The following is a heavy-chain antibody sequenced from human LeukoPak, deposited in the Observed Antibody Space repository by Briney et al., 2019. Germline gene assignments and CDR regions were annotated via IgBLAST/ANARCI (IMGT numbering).Heavy chain of an antibody. Sequence: SETLSLTCTVSGGSISSYYWSWIRQPPGKGLKWIGYIYYGGSTNYNPSLKSRVTISVDTSKNQFSLKLSSVTAADTAVYYCARRSSGWYHYYFDYWGQGTLVTVSS. D-gene: IGHD6-19*01. V-gene: IGHV4-59*08. J-gene: IGHJ4*02. CDR3: ARRSSGWYHYYFDY. CDR1: GGSISSYY. CDR2: IYYGGST.